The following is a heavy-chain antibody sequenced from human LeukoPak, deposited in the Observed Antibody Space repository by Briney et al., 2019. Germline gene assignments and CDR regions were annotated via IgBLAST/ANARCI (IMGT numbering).Heavy chain of an antibody. D-gene: IGHD4-23*01. J-gene: IGHJ4*02. CDR1: GGSISSYY. V-gene: IGHV4-59*01. CDR3: ARVYLPGGNLDY. Sequence: SETLSLTCTVSGGSISSYYWSWIRQPPGKGLEWIGYIYYSGSTNYNPSLKSRVTISVDTSKNQFSLKLSSVTAADTAVYYCARVYLPGGNLDYWGQGTLVTVSS. CDR2: IYYSGST.